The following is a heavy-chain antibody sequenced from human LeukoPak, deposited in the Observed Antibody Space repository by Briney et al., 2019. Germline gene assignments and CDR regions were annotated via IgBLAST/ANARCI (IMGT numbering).Heavy chain of an antibody. J-gene: IGHJ4*02. CDR3: AASHTGLFDY. Sequence: SETLSLTCNVSDGTISSGNYYWDWIRQPAGKGLEWIGRFYTSESGNYNPSLKSRVTMSMDASKNQFSLKLSSVTAADTAVYYCAASHTGLFDYWGQGTLVTVSS. CDR1: DGTISSGNYY. D-gene: IGHD5-18*01. CDR2: FYTSESG. V-gene: IGHV4-61*02.